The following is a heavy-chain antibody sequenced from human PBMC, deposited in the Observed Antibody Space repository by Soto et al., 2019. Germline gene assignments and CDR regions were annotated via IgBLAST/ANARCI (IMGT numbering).Heavy chain of an antibody. Sequence: QVQLVESGGGVVQPGRSLRLSCAASGFTFSSYGMHWVRQAPGKGLEWVAVIWYDGSNKYYADSVKGRFTISRDNSKNTLYLQMNSLRAEDTAVYYCARDRGTGSSSGWYFDLWGRGTLVTVSS. V-gene: IGHV3-33*01. CDR2: IWYDGSNK. CDR1: GFTFSSYG. D-gene: IGHD6-6*01. J-gene: IGHJ2*01. CDR3: ARDRGTGSSSGWYFDL.